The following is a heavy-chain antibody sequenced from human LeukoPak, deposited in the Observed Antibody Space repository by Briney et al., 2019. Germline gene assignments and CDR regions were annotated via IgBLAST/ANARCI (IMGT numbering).Heavy chain of an antibody. J-gene: IGHJ4*02. CDR2: IYYSGST. Sequence: PSETLSLTCTVSGGSISSYYWSWIRQPPGKGLEWIGYIYYSGSTNYNPSLKSRVTISGDTSKNQISLKLSSVTAADTAVYYCARIDANWGSGDSGYFDYWGQGTLVTVSS. CDR1: GGSISSYY. V-gene: IGHV4-59*01. D-gene: IGHD7-27*01. CDR3: ARIDANWGSGDSGYFDY.